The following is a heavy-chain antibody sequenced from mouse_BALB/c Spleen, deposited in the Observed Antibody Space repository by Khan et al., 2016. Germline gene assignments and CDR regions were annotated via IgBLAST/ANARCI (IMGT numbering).Heavy chain of an antibody. CDR2: IDPPNDNT. Sequence: VQLKQSGAELVKPGASVKLSCTASGFSIQDTYIHWVRQRPEQGLDWIGRIDPPNDNTKYDPKFQGKATITADTSSHTAYLQLNSLTYEDTAVYYCARMYYGDYWGQGTTLTVSS. J-gene: IGHJ2*01. V-gene: IGHV14-3*02. D-gene: IGHD1-1*01. CDR3: ARMYYGDY. CDR1: GFSIQDTY.